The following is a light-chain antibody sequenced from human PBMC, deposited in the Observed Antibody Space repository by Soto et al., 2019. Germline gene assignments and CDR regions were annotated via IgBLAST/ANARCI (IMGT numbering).Light chain of an antibody. CDR3: QQYGSSPRT. Sequence: EIVLTQSPGTLSLSPGEGATLSCRASQSVTSSYLAWYQQKPGQAPRLLIYGASSRAIDIPHRFSGSGSGTDFTLTITRLEPEDVAVYYCQQYGSSPRTFGQGTKVQIK. CDR1: QSVTSSY. CDR2: GAS. V-gene: IGKV3-20*01. J-gene: IGKJ1*01.